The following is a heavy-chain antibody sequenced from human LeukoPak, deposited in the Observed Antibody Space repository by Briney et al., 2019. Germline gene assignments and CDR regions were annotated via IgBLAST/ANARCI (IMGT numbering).Heavy chain of an antibody. Sequence: GGSLRLSCVASGFTVNNNHESWVRQAPGKGLEWVSTISGSGGSTYYADSVKGRFTISRDNSKNTLYLQMNSLRAEDTAVYYCAKERSGGSIFDYWGQGTLVTVSS. J-gene: IGHJ4*02. CDR3: AKERSGGSIFDY. CDR2: ISGSGGST. V-gene: IGHV3-23*01. CDR1: GFTVNNNH. D-gene: IGHD2-15*01.